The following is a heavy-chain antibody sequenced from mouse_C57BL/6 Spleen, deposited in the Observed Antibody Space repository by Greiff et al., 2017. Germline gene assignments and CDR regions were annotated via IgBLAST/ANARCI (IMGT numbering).Heavy chain of an antibody. J-gene: IGHJ4*01. CDR1: GYAFSSYW. D-gene: IGHD2-4*01. Sequence: QVQLQQSGAELVKPGASVKISCKASGYAFSSYWMNWVKQRPGKGLEWIGQIYPGDGDTNYNGKFKGKATLTADKSSSTAYMQLSSLTSEDSAVYFCARVDYDYDGGYYYAMDYWGQGTSVTVSS. CDR3: ARVDYDYDGGYYYAMDY. V-gene: IGHV1-80*01. CDR2: IYPGDGDT.